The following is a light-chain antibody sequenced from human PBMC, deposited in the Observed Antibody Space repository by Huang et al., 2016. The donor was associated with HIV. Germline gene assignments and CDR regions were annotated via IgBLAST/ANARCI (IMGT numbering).Light chain of an antibody. CDR2: DAS. CDR3: QQYDDVPIS. V-gene: IGKV1-33*01. Sequence: DIQMTQSPSSLSAFVGDRVTITCQASQDINNFLNWYQQKPGKAPKLLILDASNLQTGVPSRFSGSGSGTHFTFTITSLQRDDIGTYYCQQYDDVPISFGGGTKV. J-gene: IGKJ4*01. CDR1: QDINNF.